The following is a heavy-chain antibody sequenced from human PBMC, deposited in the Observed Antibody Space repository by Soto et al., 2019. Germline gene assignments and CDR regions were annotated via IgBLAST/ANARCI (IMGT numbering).Heavy chain of an antibody. Sequence: QVQLVESGGGVVQPGRSLRLSCAASGFTFSSYGMHWVRQAPGKGLEWVAVIWYDGSNKYYADSVKGRFTISRDNSKNTLYLQMNSLRAEDTAVYYCARAQTEEWYCDLWGRGTLVTVSS. CDR3: ARAQTEEWYCDL. CDR2: IWYDGSNK. J-gene: IGHJ2*01. V-gene: IGHV3-33*01. CDR1: GFTFSSYG.